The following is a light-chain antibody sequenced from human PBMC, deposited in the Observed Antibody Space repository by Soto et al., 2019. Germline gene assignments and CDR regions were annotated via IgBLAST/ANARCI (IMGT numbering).Light chain of an antibody. CDR1: SSDVGAYNY. CDR2: AVS. CDR3: SSFSSSNTVV. J-gene: IGLJ2*01. Sequence: QSALTQPASVSGSPGQSITISCTGSSSDVGAYNYVSWYQQHPGKAPKFMIYAVSNRPSGVSNRFSGSKSGNTASLTISGLQAEDEADYYCSSFSSSNTVVFGGGTKVTVL. V-gene: IGLV2-14*01.